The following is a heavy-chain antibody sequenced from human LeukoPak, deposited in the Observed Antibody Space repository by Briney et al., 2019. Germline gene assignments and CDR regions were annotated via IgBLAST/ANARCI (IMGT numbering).Heavy chain of an antibody. CDR3: ARRVFPDYFDY. CDR1: GYPISSGYY. CDR2: IYQSGST. V-gene: IGHV4-38-2*02. Sequence: PSETLSLTCTVSGYPISSGYYWGWVRQPPGKGLEWIGSIYQSGSTHHNPSLKSRLTISIDTSKNQFSLKLSSVTAADTAIYYCARRVFPDYFDYWGQGTLVTVSS. D-gene: IGHD6-13*01. J-gene: IGHJ4*02.